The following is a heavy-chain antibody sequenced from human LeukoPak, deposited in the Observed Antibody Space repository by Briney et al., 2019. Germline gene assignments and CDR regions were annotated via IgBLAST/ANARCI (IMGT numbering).Heavy chain of an antibody. CDR3: ARVQSHDYGDYEEPRQVDY. V-gene: IGHV4-30-4*01. CDR2: IYYSGST. D-gene: IGHD4-17*01. Sequence: SETLSLTCTVSGGSISSGDYYWGWIRQPPGKGLEWVGYIYYSGSTYYNPSLKSRVTISVDTSKNQFPLKLSSVTAADTAVYYCARVQSHDYGDYEEPRQVDYWGQGPLVTVSS. CDR1: GGSISSGDYY. J-gene: IGHJ4*02.